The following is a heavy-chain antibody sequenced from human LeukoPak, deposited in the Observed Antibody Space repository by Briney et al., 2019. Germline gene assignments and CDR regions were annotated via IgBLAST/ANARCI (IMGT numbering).Heavy chain of an antibody. Sequence: SVKVSCKASGGTFSSYAISWVRQAPGQGLEWMGRIIPILGIANYAQKFQGRVTITADKSTSTAYMELSSLRSEDTAVYYCATLTPGIAAAGTDIGYYYGMDVWGQGTTVTVSS. CDR1: GGTFSSYA. V-gene: IGHV1-69*04. CDR2: IIPILGIA. CDR3: ATLTPGIAAAGTDIGYYYGMDV. D-gene: IGHD6-13*01. J-gene: IGHJ6*02.